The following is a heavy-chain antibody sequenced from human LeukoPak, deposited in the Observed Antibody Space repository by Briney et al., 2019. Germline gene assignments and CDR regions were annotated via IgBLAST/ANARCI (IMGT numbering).Heavy chain of an antibody. Sequence: ASVKVSCKASGYTFTSYGISWVRQAPGQGLEWMGWINAYNGNTNYAQKLQGRVIMTRDTSISTAYMELSRLRADDTPVYYCARGVRSTIFGVGNNWIDGWGQGRLVTVS. V-gene: IGHV1-18*01. J-gene: IGHJ5*02. CDR2: INAYNGNT. CDR1: GYTFTSYG. D-gene: IGHD3-3*01. CDR3: ARGVRSTIFGVGNNWIDG.